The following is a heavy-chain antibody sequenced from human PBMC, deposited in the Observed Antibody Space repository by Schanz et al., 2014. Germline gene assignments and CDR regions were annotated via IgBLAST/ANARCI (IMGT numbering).Heavy chain of an antibody. D-gene: IGHD6-13*01. V-gene: IGHV4-30-4*07. CDR1: GGSISSGGYT. Sequence: QVQLQESGPGLVKPSQTLSLTCAVSGGSISSGGYTWSWIRQPPGKGLEWIGYIYYSGSTYYNPSLKSRVTISVDTSKNQFSLMLGYVTAADTAVYYCARAAGPVDYWGQGTLVTVSS. CDR2: IYYSGST. J-gene: IGHJ4*02. CDR3: ARAAGPVDY.